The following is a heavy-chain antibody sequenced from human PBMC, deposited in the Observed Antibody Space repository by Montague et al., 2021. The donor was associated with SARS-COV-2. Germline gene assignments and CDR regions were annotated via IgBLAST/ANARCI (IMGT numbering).Heavy chain of an antibody. CDR2: INHSGST. Sequence: SETLSLTCTVYYGSFSGYYWSWIRQAPGKGLEWVGEINHSGSTNYNPSLKSRVTVSVDTSKNQFSLKLSSVTAADTAVYYCARGHYDILTGYDEYYFDYWGQGTLVTVSS. CDR1: YGSFSGYY. CDR3: ARGHYDILTGYDEYYFDY. V-gene: IGHV4-34*01. J-gene: IGHJ4*02. D-gene: IGHD3-9*01.